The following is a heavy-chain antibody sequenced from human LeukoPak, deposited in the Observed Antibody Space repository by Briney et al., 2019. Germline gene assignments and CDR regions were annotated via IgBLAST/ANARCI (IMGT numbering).Heavy chain of an antibody. J-gene: IGHJ4*02. V-gene: IGHV3-53*01. Sequence: GGSLRLFCAASGFTVSSNYMSWVRQAPGKGLECVSVIYSGGSTYYADSVKGRFTISRDNSKNTLYLQMNSLRAEDTAVYYCARYPSDQYYFDYWGQGTLVTVSS. CDR3: ARYPSDQYYFDY. CDR1: GFTVSSNY. CDR2: IYSGGST.